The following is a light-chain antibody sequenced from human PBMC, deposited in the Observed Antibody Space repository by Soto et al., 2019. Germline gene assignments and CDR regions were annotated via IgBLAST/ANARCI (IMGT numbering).Light chain of an antibody. CDR1: QSVSSSY. CDR3: QWYCFSPRT. Sequence: EIVLTQSPGTLSLSPGERATLSCRASQSVSSSYLAWYQQKPGQAPRLLIYGASSRATGIPDRFSGSGSGTDFTLTISRLEPEDFAVYYCQWYCFSPRTFGQGTRVEIK. V-gene: IGKV3-20*01. J-gene: IGKJ1*01. CDR2: GAS.